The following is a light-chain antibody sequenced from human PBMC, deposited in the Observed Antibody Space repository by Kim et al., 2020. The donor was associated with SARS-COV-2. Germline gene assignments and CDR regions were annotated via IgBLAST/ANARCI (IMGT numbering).Light chain of an antibody. CDR3: QASDISIHVV. V-gene: IGLV3-1*01. J-gene: IGLJ2*01. CDR1: KLADKY. Sequence: SPRPPSSLTCSGDKLADKYSCWYQPKPAQSPVLVIYQYSQPPSGIPERFSGSTSGNTATLTFRGTQAMDEAYYYCQASDISIHVVFGGGTQLTVL. CDR2: QYS.